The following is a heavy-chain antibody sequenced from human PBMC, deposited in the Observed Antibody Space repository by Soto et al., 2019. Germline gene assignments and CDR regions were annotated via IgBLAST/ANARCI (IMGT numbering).Heavy chain of an antibody. CDR3: AGEVADSGYPIH. V-gene: IGHV4-61*01. Sequence: PSETLSFTCPVSGVSVSSGSYYWNWIRQPPGKGLEWIGYIYYSGSTYYNPSLESRVTISVDTSKNQFSLKLSSVTAADTAMYYCAGEVADSGYPIHWGQGTLVTVSS. CDR2: IYYSGST. CDR1: GVSVSSGSYY. J-gene: IGHJ4*02. D-gene: IGHD3-22*01.